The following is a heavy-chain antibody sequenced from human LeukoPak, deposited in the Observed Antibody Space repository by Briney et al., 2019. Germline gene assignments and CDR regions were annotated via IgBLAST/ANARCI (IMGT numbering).Heavy chain of an antibody. CDR2: INPSGGST. J-gene: IGHJ4*02. CDR3: ARDRDTAMVTGSDY. V-gene: IGHV1-46*01. CDR1: GYTFTSYY. D-gene: IGHD5-18*01. Sequence: ASVKVSCKASGYTFTSYYMHWVRQAPGQGLEWMGIINPSGGSTSYAQKFQGRVTMTRDMSTSTVYMELRSLRSDDTAMYYCARDRDTAMVTGSDYWGQGTLVTVSS.